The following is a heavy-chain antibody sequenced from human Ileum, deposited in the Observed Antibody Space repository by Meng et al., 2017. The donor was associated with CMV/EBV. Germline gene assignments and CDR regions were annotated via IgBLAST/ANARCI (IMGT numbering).Heavy chain of an antibody. CDR1: GYTGTGHY. CDR3: SRTWMQVWSLDFDY. Sequence: QGQGGKARGGKKKPGASGKVSCKSAGYTGTGHYLHWVRLAPGQDLGWMGWTNPNNGGTYYTQKFQGSVTMTRDTTTNTAYMKLSRLTTDDSAVYFCSRTWMQVWSLDFDYWGQGTLVTVSS. J-gene: IGHJ4*02. V-gene: IGHV1-2*02. CDR2: TNPNNGGT. D-gene: IGHD5-18*01.